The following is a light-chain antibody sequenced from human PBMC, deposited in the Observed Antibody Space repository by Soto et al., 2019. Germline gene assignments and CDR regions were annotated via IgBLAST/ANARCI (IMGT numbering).Light chain of an antibody. CDR3: LLSYSGARAGVV. CDR2: DTS. CDR1: TGAVTSGHY. J-gene: IGLJ2*01. V-gene: IGLV7-46*01. Sequence: QAVVTQEPSLTVSPGGTVTLTCGSSTGAVTSGHYPYWFQQKPGQAPRTLIYDTSDKHSWTPARFSGSLLGGKAALTLSGAQPEDEAEYYCLLSYSGARAGVVVGGGTKLTVL.